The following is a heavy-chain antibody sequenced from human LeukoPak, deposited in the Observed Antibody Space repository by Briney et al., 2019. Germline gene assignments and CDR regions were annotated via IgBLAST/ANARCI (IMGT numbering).Heavy chain of an antibody. CDR1: GFTFSSYG. Sequence: GGSLRLSCAASGFTFSSYGMHWVRQAPGKGLEWVAVIWYDGSNKYYADSVKGRFTISRDNSKNTLYLQMNSLRAEDTAVYYCARDGSSGWYRDDAFDIWGQGTMVTVPS. D-gene: IGHD6-19*01. CDR2: IWYDGSNK. J-gene: IGHJ3*02. CDR3: ARDGSSGWYRDDAFDI. V-gene: IGHV3-33*01.